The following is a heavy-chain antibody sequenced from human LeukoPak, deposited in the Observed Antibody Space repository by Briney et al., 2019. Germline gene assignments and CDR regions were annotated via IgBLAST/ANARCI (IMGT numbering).Heavy chain of an antibody. J-gene: IGHJ6*03. Sequence: ASVKVSCKASGYTFTSYGISWVRQAPGQGLEWMGWISAYNGNTNYAQKLQGRVTMTTDTSTSTAYMELRSLRSDDTAVYYCARMPWDYYYYYVDVWGKGTTVTVSS. CDR3: ARMPWDYYYYYVDV. CDR1: GYTFTSYG. D-gene: IGHD2-2*01. CDR2: ISAYNGNT. V-gene: IGHV1-18*01.